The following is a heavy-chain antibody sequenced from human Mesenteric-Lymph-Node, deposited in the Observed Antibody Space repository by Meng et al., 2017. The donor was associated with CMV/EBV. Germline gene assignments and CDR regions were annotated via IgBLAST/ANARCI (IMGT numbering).Heavy chain of an antibody. D-gene: IGHD3-10*01. V-gene: IGHV3-74*01. CDR3: ARGYYGSGTGEYFDY. CDR2: INSDGSST. J-gene: IGHJ4*02. CDR1: GFTFSSYW. Sequence: GESLKISCAASGFTFSSYWMHWVRQAPGKGLVWVSRINSDGSSTSYADSVKGRFAISRDNAKNTLYLQMNSLRAEDTAVYYCARGYYGSGTGEYFDYWGQGTLVTVSS.